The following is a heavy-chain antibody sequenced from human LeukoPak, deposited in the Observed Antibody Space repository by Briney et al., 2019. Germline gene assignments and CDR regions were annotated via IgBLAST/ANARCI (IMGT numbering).Heavy chain of an antibody. Sequence: GGSLRLSCSASGFTFSSYAMHWVRQAPGKGLEYVSAISSNGGSTYYADSVKGRFTISRDNSKNTLYLQMSSLRAEDTAVYYCVKGYCSGGSCSLYYYYYGMDVWGQGTMVTVSS. V-gene: IGHV3-64D*09. CDR1: GFTFSSYA. D-gene: IGHD2-15*01. J-gene: IGHJ6*02. CDR2: ISSNGGST. CDR3: VKGYCSGGSCSLYYYYYGMDV.